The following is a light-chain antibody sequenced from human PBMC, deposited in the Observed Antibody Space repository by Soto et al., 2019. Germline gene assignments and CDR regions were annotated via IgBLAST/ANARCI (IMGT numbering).Light chain of an antibody. Sequence: EIVLTQSPGPLSLSPGERATLSCSASQSVSSSYLAWYQHKPGQAPRLLIYGESSMATGSPDRFSGSGSGTDFTFTISRLEPEDLAVYYCQQYCSSLITFGQGTRLEIK. CDR1: QSVSSSY. CDR2: GES. V-gene: IGKV3-20*01. J-gene: IGKJ5*01. CDR3: QQYCSSLIT.